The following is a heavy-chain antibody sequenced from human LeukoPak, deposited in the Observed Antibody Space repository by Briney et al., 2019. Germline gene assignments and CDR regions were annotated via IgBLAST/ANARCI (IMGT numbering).Heavy chain of an antibody. CDR1: GFTFSSYG. D-gene: IGHD3-9*01. CDR3: AKGGPLYYDILTGYYDY. CDR2: IRYDGSNK. J-gene: IGHJ4*02. Sequence: GGSLRLSCAASGFTFSSYGMHWVRQAPGNGLEWVAFIRYDGSNKYYADSVKGRFTISRDNSKNTLYLQMNSLRAEDTAVYYCAKGGPLYYDILTGYYDYWGQGTLVTVSS. V-gene: IGHV3-30*02.